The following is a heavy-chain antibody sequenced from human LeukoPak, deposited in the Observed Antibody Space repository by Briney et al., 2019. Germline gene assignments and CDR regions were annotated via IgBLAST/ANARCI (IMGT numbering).Heavy chain of an antibody. Sequence: AGGPLRLPCAASGFTFSSYWMSWVRQAPGKGLEWVANIKQDGSEKYYVDSVKGRFTISRDNAKNSLYLQMNSLRADDMAFYYCVKDSEGGPSAGRIDVTYFDYWGQGALVTVSS. CDR1: GFTFSSYW. CDR2: IKQDGSEK. J-gene: IGHJ4*02. V-gene: IGHV3-7*03. D-gene: IGHD2-21*02. CDR3: VKDSEGGPSAGRIDVTYFDY.